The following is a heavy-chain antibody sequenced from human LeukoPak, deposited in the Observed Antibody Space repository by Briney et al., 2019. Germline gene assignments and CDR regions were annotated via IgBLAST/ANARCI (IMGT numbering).Heavy chain of an antibody. CDR2: INPNSGGT. V-gene: IGHV1-2*02. Sequence: ASVKVSCKASGYTFTGYYMHWVRQAPGQGLEWMGWINPNSGGTNYAQKFQGRVTMARDTSISTAYMELSRLRSDDTAVYYCARHASGDNGNAFDIWGQGTMVTVS. CDR1: GYTFTGYY. D-gene: IGHD4-17*01. J-gene: IGHJ3*02. CDR3: ARHASGDNGNAFDI.